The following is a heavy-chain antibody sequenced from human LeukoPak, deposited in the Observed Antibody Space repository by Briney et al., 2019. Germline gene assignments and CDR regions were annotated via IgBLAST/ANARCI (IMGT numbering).Heavy chain of an antibody. CDR3: AKWPEGAMDYFDY. Sequence: PGGSLRLSCAASGFIFSSYAMTWARQAPVKGLEWVSAISGDGTRTYYADSVKGRFTISRDNSKNTLYLEMSSLRVEDTAIYYCAKWPEGAMDYFDYWSQGTLVTVSS. CDR1: GFIFSSYA. V-gene: IGHV3-23*01. D-gene: IGHD3-16*01. J-gene: IGHJ4*02. CDR2: ISGDGTRT.